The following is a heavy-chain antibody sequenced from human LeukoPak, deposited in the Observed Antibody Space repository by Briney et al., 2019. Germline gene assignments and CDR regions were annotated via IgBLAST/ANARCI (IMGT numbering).Heavy chain of an antibody. D-gene: IGHD4-23*01. CDR3: ARYDYGGCWFDP. V-gene: IGHV4-59*01. Sequence: KSSETLSLTCAVYGGSFSGYYWSWIRQAPGKGLEWIGYISDSGSTNYNPSLRSRVTISVDTSKNQFSLKLSSVTAADTALYYCARYDYGGCWFDPWGQGTLVTVSS. CDR1: GGSFSGYY. CDR2: ISDSGST. J-gene: IGHJ5*02.